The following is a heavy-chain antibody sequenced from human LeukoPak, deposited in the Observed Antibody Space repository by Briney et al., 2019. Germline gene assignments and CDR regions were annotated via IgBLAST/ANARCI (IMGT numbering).Heavy chain of an antibody. Sequence: PGRSLRLSCAASGFTFSSYGMHWVRQAPGKGLEWVAVISYDGSNKYYADSVKGRFTISRDNSKNTLYLQMNSLRAEDTAVYYCARDLYCSGGSCYYYGMDVWGQGTTVTVSS. D-gene: IGHD2-15*01. CDR1: GFTFSSYG. CDR2: ISYDGSNK. V-gene: IGHV3-30*03. J-gene: IGHJ6*02. CDR3: ARDLYCSGGSCYYYGMDV.